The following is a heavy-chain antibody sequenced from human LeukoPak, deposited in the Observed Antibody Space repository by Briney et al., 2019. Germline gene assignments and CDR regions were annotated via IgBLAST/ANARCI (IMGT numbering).Heavy chain of an antibody. CDR2: ISGSGGST. J-gene: IGHJ4*02. CDR3: AKDLTIFGVVPDY. Sequence: GGSLRLSCAASGFTFSSYAMSWVRQAPGKGLEWVSAISGSGGSTYYAASVKGRFTTSRDNSKNTLYLQMNSLRAEDTAVYYCAKDLTIFGVVPDYWGQGTLVTVSS. CDR1: GFTFSSYA. D-gene: IGHD3-3*01. V-gene: IGHV3-23*01.